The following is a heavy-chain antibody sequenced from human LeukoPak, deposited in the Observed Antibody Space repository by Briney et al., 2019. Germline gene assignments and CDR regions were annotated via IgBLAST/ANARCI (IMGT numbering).Heavy chain of an antibody. CDR3: TTEGVQLWSDSWGYFDY. V-gene: IGHV3-15*01. J-gene: IGHJ4*02. CDR1: GFTVSSNY. CDR2: IKSKTDGGTT. Sequence: PGGSLRLSCAASGFTVSSNYMSWVRQAPGKGLEWVGRIKSKTDGGTTDYAAPVKGGFTISRDDSKNTLYLQMNSLKTEDTAVYYCTTEGVQLWSDSWGYFDYWGQGTLVTVSS. D-gene: IGHD5-18*01.